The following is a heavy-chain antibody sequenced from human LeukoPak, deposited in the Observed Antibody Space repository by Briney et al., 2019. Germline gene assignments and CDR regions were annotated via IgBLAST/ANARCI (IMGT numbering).Heavy chain of an antibody. Sequence: GESLRLSCAASGFTFTNHAMQWVRQAPGKGLEYVSAISGNGGSTYYANSVKGRFTISRGNSKNTVYLQMDSLRAEDMAVYYCARAGVIRYVAWLINYYMDVWGKGTTVTVSS. V-gene: IGHV3-64*01. CDR3: ARAGVIRYVAWLINYYMDV. D-gene: IGHD3-9*01. J-gene: IGHJ6*03. CDR1: GFTFTNHA. CDR2: ISGNGGST.